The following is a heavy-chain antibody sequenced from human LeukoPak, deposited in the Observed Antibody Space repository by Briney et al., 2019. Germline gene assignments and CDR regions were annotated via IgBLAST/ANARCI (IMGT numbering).Heavy chain of an antibody. V-gene: IGHV4-4*09. CDR2: ILTSGST. Sequence: SETLSLTCTVSGGSISSYDWSWIRQPPGKGLEWIGRILTSGSTNYNPSLKSRVTISVDTSKKQLSLKLLSVTAADTAVYYCAASRGMATIPYYWGQGILVTVSS. J-gene: IGHJ4*02. CDR3: AASRGMATIPYY. D-gene: IGHD5-24*01. CDR1: GGSISSYD.